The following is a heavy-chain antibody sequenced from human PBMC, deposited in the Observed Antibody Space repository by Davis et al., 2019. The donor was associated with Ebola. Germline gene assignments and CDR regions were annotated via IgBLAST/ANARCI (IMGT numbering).Heavy chain of an antibody. J-gene: IGHJ4*02. Sequence: HSQTLSLTCAISGDSVSSGGWNWIRQSPSRGLEWLGRTYYSSKWYNDYAVSVKSRITINPDTSGNHFSLQLNSVTPEDTAVYYCARGWLRSGLDYWGQGILVTVSS. CDR1: GDSVSSGG. D-gene: IGHD5-12*01. CDR2: TYYSSKWYN. V-gene: IGHV6-1*01. CDR3: ARGWLRSGLDY.